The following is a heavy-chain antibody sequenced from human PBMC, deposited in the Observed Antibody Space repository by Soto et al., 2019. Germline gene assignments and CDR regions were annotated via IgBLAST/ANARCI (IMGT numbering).Heavy chain of an antibody. Sequence: SETLSLTCTVSGGSISSSSYYWGWIRQPPGKGLEWIGSIYYSGSTYYNPSLKSRVTISVDTSKNQFSLKLSSVTAADTAVYYCARQVVGLRITGYPPPAFWDYWGQGTLVTVSS. CDR3: ARQVVGLRITGYPPPAFWDY. J-gene: IGHJ4*02. D-gene: IGHD3-3*02. CDR1: GGSISSSSYY. V-gene: IGHV4-39*01. CDR2: IYYSGST.